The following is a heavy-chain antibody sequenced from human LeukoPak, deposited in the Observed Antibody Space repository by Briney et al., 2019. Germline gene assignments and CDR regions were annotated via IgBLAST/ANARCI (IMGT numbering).Heavy chain of an antibody. J-gene: IGHJ4*02. CDR2: IIPIFGTA. CDR3: AGDIGGIVGAPLDY. CDR1: GGTFSSYA. Sequence: GASVKVSCKASGGTFSSYAISWVRQAPGQGLEWMGRIIPIFGTANYAQKFQGRVTITTDESTSTAYMELSSLRSEDTAVYYCAGDIGGIVGAPLDYWGQGTLVTVSS. D-gene: IGHD1-26*01. V-gene: IGHV1-69*05.